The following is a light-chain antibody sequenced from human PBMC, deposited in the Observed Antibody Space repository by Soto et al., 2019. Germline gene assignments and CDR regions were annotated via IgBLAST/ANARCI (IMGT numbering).Light chain of an antibody. Sequence: EIVLTQSPATLSLSPGERATLSCRASQSVSSYLAWYQQKPGQAPRLLIYDASNRATGIPARFSGSGSGTDFTLTISSLEPEDFAVYYCQQRSNWPFALTCGGGTKVDIK. CDR2: DAS. CDR1: QSVSSY. CDR3: QQRSNWPFALT. J-gene: IGKJ4*01. V-gene: IGKV3-11*01.